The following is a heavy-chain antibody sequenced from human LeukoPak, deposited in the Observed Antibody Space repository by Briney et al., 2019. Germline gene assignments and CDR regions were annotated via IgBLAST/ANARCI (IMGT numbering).Heavy chain of an antibody. V-gene: IGHV3-21*01. CDR1: GFTFSTYP. CDR2: IGGSSSSI. D-gene: IGHD1-14*01. CDR3: AREVSEGFDY. Sequence: GGSLRLSCAASGFTFSTYPMNWVRQAPGKGLEWVSSIGGSSSSIYYADSLKGRFTISRDSAKNSLYLQMNSLRAEDTAVYYCAREVSEGFDYWGQGTLVTVSS. J-gene: IGHJ4*02.